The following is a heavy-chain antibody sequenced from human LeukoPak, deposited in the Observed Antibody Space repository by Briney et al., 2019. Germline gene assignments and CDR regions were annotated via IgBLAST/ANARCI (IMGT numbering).Heavy chain of an antibody. Sequence: ASETLSLTCDVSGYSLSSGYYWGWIRQPPGTGLEWIGSIYQSGNSYQKSPPKSLLTLSVDTSKNNFSLKVVSVTAADTAVYYCARSPSRYNWNFDYWGQGILVTVAS. CDR2: IYQSGNS. J-gene: IGHJ4*02. V-gene: IGHV4-38-2*01. CDR3: ARSPSRYNWNFDY. CDR1: GYSLSSGYY. D-gene: IGHD1-20*01.